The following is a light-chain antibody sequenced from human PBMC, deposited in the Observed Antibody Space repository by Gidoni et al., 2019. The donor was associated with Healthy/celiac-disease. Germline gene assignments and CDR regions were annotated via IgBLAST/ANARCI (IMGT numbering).Light chain of an antibody. CDR1: QSVLYSSNNKNY. J-gene: IGKJ1*01. Sequence: DIVMTQSPASLAVSLGERATINCKSSQSVLYSSNNKNYLAWYQQKPGQPPKLLIYWASTRESGVPDRFSGSGSGTDFTLTISSLQAEDVAVYYCQQYYSTPRTFGQGTKVETK. CDR2: WAS. V-gene: IGKV4-1*01. CDR3: QQYYSTPRT.